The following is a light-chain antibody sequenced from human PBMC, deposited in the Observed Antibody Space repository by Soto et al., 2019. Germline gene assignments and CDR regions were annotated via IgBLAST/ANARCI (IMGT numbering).Light chain of an antibody. Sequence: QSALTQPPSASGSPGQSVTISCTGTSSDVGDYNYVSWYQQHPGKAPKLMIYEVSKRPSGVPDRFSGSKSGNTASLTVSGLQAEGEADYYCSSYAGSNNWVFGGGTNSPS. CDR3: SSYAGSNNWV. CDR2: EVS. CDR1: SSDVGDYNY. J-gene: IGLJ3*02. V-gene: IGLV2-8*01.